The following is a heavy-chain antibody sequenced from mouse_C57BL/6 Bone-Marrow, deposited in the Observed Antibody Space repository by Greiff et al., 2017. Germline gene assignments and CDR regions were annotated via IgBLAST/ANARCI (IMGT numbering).Heavy chain of an antibody. V-gene: IGHV1-50*01. D-gene: IGHD2-4*01. J-gene: IGHJ3*01. CDR1: GYTFTSYW. CDR2: IDPSDSYT. CDR3: AGKLYDYESWFAY. Sequence: QVQLQQPGAELVKPGASVKLSCKASGYTFTSYWMQWVKQRPGQGLEWIGEIDPSDSYTNYNQKFKGKATLTVDPSSSTAYMQLSSRTSEDSAVYYCAGKLYDYESWFAYWGQGTLVTVSA.